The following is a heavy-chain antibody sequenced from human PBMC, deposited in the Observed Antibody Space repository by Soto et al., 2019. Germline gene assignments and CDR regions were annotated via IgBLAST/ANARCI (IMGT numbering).Heavy chain of an antibody. V-gene: IGHV4-30-2*01. CDR1: GGSISSGGYS. CDR2: IYHSGST. CDR3: ARAWGEAYYYGMDV. D-gene: IGHD1-26*01. Sequence: SSETLSLTCAVSGGSISSGGYSWSWIRQPPGKGLEWIGYIYHSGSTYYNPSLKSRVTISVDRSKNQFSLKLSSVTAADTAVYYCARAWGEAYYYGMDVWGQGTTVTVSS. J-gene: IGHJ6*02.